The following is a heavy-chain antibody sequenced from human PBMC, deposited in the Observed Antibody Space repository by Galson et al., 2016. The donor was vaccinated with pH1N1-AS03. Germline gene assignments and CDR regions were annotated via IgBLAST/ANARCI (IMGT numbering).Heavy chain of an antibody. V-gene: IGHV1-2*02. CDR2: INPSSGGT. J-gene: IGHJ4*02. CDR3: ARGGGSALDS. Sequence: SVKVSCKASGYTFAYYYVHWVRQAPGQGLEWMGWINPSSGGTKFAQKFQGTVSMTTDTSTRTAYMELSRLRSDDTAVYYCARGGGSALDSWGQGTLVTFSS. CDR1: GYTFAYYY. D-gene: IGHD1-26*01.